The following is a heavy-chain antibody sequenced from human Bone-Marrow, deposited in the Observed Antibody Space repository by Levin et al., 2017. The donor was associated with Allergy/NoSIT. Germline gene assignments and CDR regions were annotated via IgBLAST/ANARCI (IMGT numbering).Heavy chain of an antibody. D-gene: IGHD5-24*01. CDR3: ARDEIGYKFPHQYYYGLDV. CDR2: INYSGST. J-gene: IGHJ6*02. Sequence: SETLSLTCTVSGGSVGSGSYYWNWIRQFPGKELQWIGYINYSGSTIFNPSLNSRVNISFDTSKSQFFLRLSSVTAADTAVYYCARDEIGYKFPHQYYYGLDVWGQGTTVTVSS. CDR1: GGSVGSGSYY. V-gene: IGHV4-61*01.